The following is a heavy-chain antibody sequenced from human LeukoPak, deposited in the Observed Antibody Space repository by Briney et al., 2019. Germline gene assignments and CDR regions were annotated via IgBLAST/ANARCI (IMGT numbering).Heavy chain of an antibody. D-gene: IGHD3-22*01. J-gene: IGHJ4*02. CDR3: ARDSSSEGPLEY. Sequence: GVSLRLSCAAPVITFSASSLHWVREASWKGLEWIGRIRSKTNNYATAYADSLKGRFTVSRDDSKNTAYLQMNSLKTEDSAVYFCARDSSSEGPLEYWGQGTRVTVSS. CDR2: IRSKTNNYAT. CDR1: VITFSASS. V-gene: IGHV3-73*01.